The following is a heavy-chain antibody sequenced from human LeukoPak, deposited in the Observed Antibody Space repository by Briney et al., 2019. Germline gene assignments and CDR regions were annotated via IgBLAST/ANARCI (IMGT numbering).Heavy chain of an antibody. J-gene: IGHJ5*02. CDR2: KRYDGTNK. CDR3: AKGSTKLNWFDP. V-gene: IGHV3-30*02. Sequence: GGSRRLSCAASGFTFSSYWMHSVRQAPGKGLEWVAFKRYDGTNKYYADSVKGRFTISRDNSKNTLYLQMNRLKAEDTAVYYCAKGSTKLNWFDPWGQGTLVTVSS. D-gene: IGHD2-2*01. CDR1: GFTFSSYW.